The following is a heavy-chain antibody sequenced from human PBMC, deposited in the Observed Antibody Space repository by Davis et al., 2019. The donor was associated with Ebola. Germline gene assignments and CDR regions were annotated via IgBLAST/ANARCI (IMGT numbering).Heavy chain of an antibody. V-gene: IGHV1-46*01. Sequence: ASVKVSCKASGYTFTSYYMHWVRQAPGQGLEWMGIINPSGGSTSYAQKFQGRVTITRDTSASTAYMELSSLRSEDTAVYYCARESPVYGYMSTFDYWGQGTLVTVSS. CDR1: GYTFTSYY. CDR2: INPSGGST. D-gene: IGHD5-24*01. J-gene: IGHJ4*02. CDR3: ARESPVYGYMSTFDY.